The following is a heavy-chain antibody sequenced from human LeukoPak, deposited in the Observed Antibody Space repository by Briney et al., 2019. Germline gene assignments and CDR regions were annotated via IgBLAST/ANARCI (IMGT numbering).Heavy chain of an antibody. CDR3: ARDHYDILAGYFDY. D-gene: IGHD3-9*01. V-gene: IGHV4-4*07. CDR1: GGSISGYY. CDR2: IYTSGST. Sequence: SETLSLTCTVSGGSISGYYWSWIRQPAGKGLEWIGRIYTSGSTNYNPSLKSRVTISVDTSKNQFSLRLSSVTAADTAAYYCARDHYDILAGYFDYWGQGTLVTVSS. J-gene: IGHJ4*02.